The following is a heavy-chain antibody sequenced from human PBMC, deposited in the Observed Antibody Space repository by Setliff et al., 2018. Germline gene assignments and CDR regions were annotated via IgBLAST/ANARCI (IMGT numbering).Heavy chain of an antibody. CDR3: ARGRTRTSTIFGIVSLSS. CDR1: GYTFTDHY. D-gene: IGHD3-3*01. J-gene: IGHJ6*04. Sequence: ASVKVSCKASGYTFTDHYIHWVQQAPGKNLEWMGRIDPQDGETLYADKFLGRVTITADMSTDTAFMTLSSLTSEDTAVYYCARGRTRTSTIFGIVSLSSWGDGTTVTVSS. CDR2: IDPQDGET. V-gene: IGHV1-69-2*01.